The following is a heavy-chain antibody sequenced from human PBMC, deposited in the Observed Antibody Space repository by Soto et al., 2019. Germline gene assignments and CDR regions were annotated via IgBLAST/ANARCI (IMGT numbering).Heavy chain of an antibody. V-gene: IGHV3-7*03. CDR3: AGVASGCSQYSISFHY. D-gene: IGHD2-15*01. Sequence: EVQLVESGGGLVQPGGSLRLSCAASGFTFSSDWMSWVRQAPGKGLEWVANIKQDGSEKYYVDSMKGRLSISRDNAKNSRDLQMRTEIAENTAGYYCAGVASGCSQYSISFHYWGQGGLVTV. CDR1: GFTFSSDW. CDR2: IKQDGSEK. J-gene: IGHJ4*02.